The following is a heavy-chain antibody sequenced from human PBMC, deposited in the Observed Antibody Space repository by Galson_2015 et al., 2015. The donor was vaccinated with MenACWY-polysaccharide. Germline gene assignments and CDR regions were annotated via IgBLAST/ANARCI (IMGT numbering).Heavy chain of an antibody. D-gene: IGHD2-15*01. V-gene: IGHV3-23*01. CDR3: AEANSGGICTSGWACWFDP. J-gene: IGHJ5*02. CDR2: ISGGGGTT. Sequence: WVRQAPGKGLEWVSTISGGGGTTYYADSVKGRFTISRDNSKNTLYLQMSSLRAEDTAIYYCAEANSGGICTSGWACWFDPWGQGSLVIVSS.